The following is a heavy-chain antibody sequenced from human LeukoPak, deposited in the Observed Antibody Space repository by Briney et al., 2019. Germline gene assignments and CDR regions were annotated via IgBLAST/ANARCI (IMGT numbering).Heavy chain of an antibody. CDR1: GDSLSDYY. Sequence: SETLSLICTVSGDSLSDYYWSWVRQPPGKGLEWIGYISYSGSTNYNPSLKSRVTISVDTSKNQFSLKLSSVTAADTAVYYCARDVFEDSGYVGEYDPWGQGTLVTVSS. V-gene: IGHV4-59*12. D-gene: IGHD5-12*01. CDR2: ISYSGST. J-gene: IGHJ5*02. CDR3: ARDVFEDSGYVGEYDP.